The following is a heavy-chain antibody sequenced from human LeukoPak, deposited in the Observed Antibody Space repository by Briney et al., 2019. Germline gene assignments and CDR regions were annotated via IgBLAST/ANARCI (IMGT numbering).Heavy chain of an antibody. CDR3: ATASDGFRNMDV. CDR2: VDPEDGET. V-gene: IGHV1-69-2*01. CDR1: GYTFTDYY. Sequence: ASVKISCKGSGYTFTDYYMHWVQQAPGKGLEWMGLVDPEDGETIYAEKFQGRVTITADTSTDTAYMELSSLRSEDTAVYYCATASDGFRNMDVWGKGTTVTVSS. D-gene: IGHD3-10*01. J-gene: IGHJ6*03.